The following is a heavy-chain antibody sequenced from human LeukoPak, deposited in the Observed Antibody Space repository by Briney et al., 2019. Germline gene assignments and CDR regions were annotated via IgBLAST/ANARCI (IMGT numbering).Heavy chain of an antibody. V-gene: IGHV3-66*01. CDR2: IYSGGST. J-gene: IGHJ4*02. CDR3: ARVSSPYGGNPYFDY. D-gene: IGHD4-23*01. CDR1: GFTFSNAW. Sequence: PGGSLRLSCAASGFTFSNAWMSWVRQAPGKGLEWVSVIYSGGSTYYADSVKGRFTISRDNSKNTLYLQMDSLRAEDTAVYYCARVSSPYGGNPYFDYWGQGTLVTVSS.